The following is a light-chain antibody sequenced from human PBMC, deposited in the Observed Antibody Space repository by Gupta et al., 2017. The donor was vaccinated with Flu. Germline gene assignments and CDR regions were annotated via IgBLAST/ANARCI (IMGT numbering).Light chain of an antibody. Sequence: QSVLTPSPSASGTPGQRVTMSCSGTSSNIGRYFVSWYQVVPGTGPRLLIYKNSQRPSGVPDRFSGSKSGTSASLAVSGLRAEDQGEYYCAVWDDSLNGHLVFGGGTKLTVL. J-gene: IGLJ3*02. CDR2: KNS. CDR1: SSNIGRYF. V-gene: IGLV1-47*01. CDR3: AVWDDSLNGHLV.